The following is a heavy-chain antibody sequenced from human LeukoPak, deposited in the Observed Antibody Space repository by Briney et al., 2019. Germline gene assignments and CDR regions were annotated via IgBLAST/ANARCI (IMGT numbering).Heavy chain of an antibody. Sequence: PGGSLRLSCAASGLTFSSYAMSWVRQAPGKGLEWVSTISGSGGSTYYADSVKGRFTISRDNSKNTLYLQMNSLTAEDTAVYYCAKDLAPTGYCSSTSCYDVLDYWGQGTLVTVSS. D-gene: IGHD2-2*01. CDR2: ISGSGGST. J-gene: IGHJ4*02. CDR3: AKDLAPTGYCSSTSCYDVLDY. V-gene: IGHV3-23*01. CDR1: GLTFSSYA.